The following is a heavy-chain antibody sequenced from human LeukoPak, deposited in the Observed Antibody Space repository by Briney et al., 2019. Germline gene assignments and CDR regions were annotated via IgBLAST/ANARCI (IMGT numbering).Heavy chain of an antibody. Sequence: SQTLSLTCAVSGGSISSGGYPWSWIRQPPGKGLEWIGYIYHSGSTYYNPSLKSRVTISVDRSKNQFSLKLSSVTAADTAVYYCARSPKSPRNWFDPWGQGTLVTVSS. CDR1: GGSISSGGYP. D-gene: IGHD1-14*01. J-gene: IGHJ5*02. CDR2: IYHSGST. CDR3: ARSPKSPRNWFDP. V-gene: IGHV4-30-2*01.